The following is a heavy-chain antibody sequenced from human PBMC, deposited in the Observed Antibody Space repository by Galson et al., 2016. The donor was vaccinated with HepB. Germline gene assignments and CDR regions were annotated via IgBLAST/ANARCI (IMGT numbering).Heavy chain of an antibody. CDR2: ITSSSNYI. V-gene: IGHV3-21*01. D-gene: IGHD4-23*01. CDR1: GFTFNSYN. J-gene: IGHJ2*01. CDR3: TRAYVGKARRGTYWYFDL. Sequence: SLRLSCAASGFTFNSYNMNWVRQAPGKGLEWVSSITSSSNYIYYADSVRGRFTIPRDHAKNSLHLQMNSLRAEDTAVYYCTRAYVGKARRGTYWYFDLWGRGTLVTVSS.